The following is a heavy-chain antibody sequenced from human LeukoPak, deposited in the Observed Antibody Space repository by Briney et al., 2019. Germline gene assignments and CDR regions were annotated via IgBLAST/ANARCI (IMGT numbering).Heavy chain of an antibody. D-gene: IGHD5-24*01. J-gene: IGHJ3*02. CDR2: ISWNSGSI. V-gene: IGHV3-9*01. CDR3: AKDIGDGYNYHAFDI. Sequence: GGSLRLSCAASGFTFDDYAMHWVRQAPGKGLEWVSGISWNSGSIGYADSVKGRFTIYRDNAKNSLYLQMNSLRAEDTALYYCAKDIGDGYNYHAFDIWGQGTMVTVSS. CDR1: GFTFDDYA.